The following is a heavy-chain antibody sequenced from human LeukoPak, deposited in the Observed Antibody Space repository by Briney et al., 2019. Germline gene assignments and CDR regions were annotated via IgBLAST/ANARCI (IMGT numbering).Heavy chain of an antibody. V-gene: IGHV3-21*01. Sequence: GGSLRLSCAASGFTFSSYWMSWVRQAPGKGLEWVSSISSSSYIYYADSVKGRFTISRDNAKNSLYLQMNSLRAEDTAVYYCAREDSYYYGSGSYPFDYWGQGTLVTVSS. CDR2: ISSSSYI. D-gene: IGHD3-10*01. J-gene: IGHJ4*02. CDR3: AREDSYYYGSGSYPFDY. CDR1: GFTFSSYW.